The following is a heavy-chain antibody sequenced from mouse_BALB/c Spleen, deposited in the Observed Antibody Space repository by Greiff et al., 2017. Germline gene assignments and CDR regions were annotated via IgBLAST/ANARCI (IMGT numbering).Heavy chain of an antibody. V-gene: IGHV1S132*01. Sequence: VQLQQSGAELVKPGASVKLSCKTSGYTFTSYWIQWVKQRPGQGLGWIGEIFPGTGTTYYNEKFKGKATLTIDTSSSTAYMQLSSLISEDSAVYFCARSDYRYDGYAMDYWGQGTSVTVSS. CDR1: GYTFTSYW. CDR2: IFPGTGTT. J-gene: IGHJ4*01. D-gene: IGHD2-14*01. CDR3: ARSDYRYDGYAMDY.